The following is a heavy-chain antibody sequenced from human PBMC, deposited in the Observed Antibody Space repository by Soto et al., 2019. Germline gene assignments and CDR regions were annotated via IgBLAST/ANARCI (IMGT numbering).Heavy chain of an antibody. V-gene: IGHV3-21*01. Sequence: PGGSLRLSCAASGFTFSSYIMNWVRQSPGKGLEWVSSISSSSSYIYYADSVKGRFTISRDNAKNSLYLQMNSLRAEDTAVYYCARGRYYDSSGYYYDYYYYGMDVWGQGTTVTVSS. D-gene: IGHD3-22*01. CDR1: GFTFSSYI. CDR2: ISSSSSYI. J-gene: IGHJ6*02. CDR3: ARGRYYDSSGYYYDYYYYGMDV.